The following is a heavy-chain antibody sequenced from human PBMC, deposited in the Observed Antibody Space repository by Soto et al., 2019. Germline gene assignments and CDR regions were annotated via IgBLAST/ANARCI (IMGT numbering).Heavy chain of an antibody. J-gene: IGHJ4*02. V-gene: IGHV2-5*02. D-gene: IGHD2-2*01. CDR2: IYWDDDE. Sequence: QITLKESGPTLVKPTQTLTLTCTLSGFSLSTTAEGVGWIRQPPGKALEWLALIYWDDDERYSPSLKSRLTITKDTSKSQVVLIMTNVDPVDTATYYCAHGSCSSADCYPNPYLDYWGQGILVTVSS. CDR3: AHGSCSSADCYPNPYLDY. CDR1: GFSLSTTAEG.